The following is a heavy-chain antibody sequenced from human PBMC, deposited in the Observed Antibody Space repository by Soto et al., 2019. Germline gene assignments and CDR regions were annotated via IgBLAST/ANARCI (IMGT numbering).Heavy chain of an antibody. CDR1: GYTFTSYG. Sequence: ASVKVSCKASGYTFTSYGISWLRQAPRQGLEWMGWISAYNGNTNYAQKLQGRVTITRDTSASTACMELSSLRSEDTAVYYCARDAMTTEFDYWGQGTLVTVSS. J-gene: IGHJ4*02. V-gene: IGHV1-18*01. CDR2: ISAYNGNT. CDR3: ARDAMTTEFDY. D-gene: IGHD4-4*01.